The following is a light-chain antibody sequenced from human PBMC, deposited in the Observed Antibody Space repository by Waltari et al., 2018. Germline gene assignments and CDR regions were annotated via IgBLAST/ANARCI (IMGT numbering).Light chain of an antibody. V-gene: IGLV1-40*01. Sequence: QSVLTQPPPVSGAPGQRVIIPCTGSASNLGPGYEVPWYQQLPGAAPNLLIYGNNNRPSGVPDRFSASKSGTSVSLAITGLQNDDEADYYCQSFDSSLNGYVFGTGTQVTVL. J-gene: IGLJ1*01. CDR1: ASNLGPGYE. CDR3: QSFDSSLNGYV. CDR2: GNN.